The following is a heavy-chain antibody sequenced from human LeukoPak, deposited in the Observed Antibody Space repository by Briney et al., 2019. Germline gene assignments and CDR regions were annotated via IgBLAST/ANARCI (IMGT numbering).Heavy chain of an antibody. CDR1: GFPFSSYW. CDR2: IKQDGSDE. V-gene: IGHV3-7*01. Sequence: GGSLRLSCAVAGFPFSSYWMSWVRQAPGKGLEWVANIKQDGSDEYYVDSVKGRFTISRDNAKNSLYLQVNSLRVDDTAVYYCARLTGTTGFDYWGQGTLVTVSS. CDR3: ARLTGTTGFDY. D-gene: IGHD1-1*01. J-gene: IGHJ4*02.